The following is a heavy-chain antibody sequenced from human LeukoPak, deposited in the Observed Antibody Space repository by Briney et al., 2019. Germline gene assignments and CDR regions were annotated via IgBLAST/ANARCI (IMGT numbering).Heavy chain of an antibody. J-gene: IGHJ4*02. CDR1: GGSISSSNYY. D-gene: IGHD2-2*01. CDR3: ARGPTYQPIDF. Sequence: PSETLSLTCTVSGGSISSSNYYWGWIRQPPGKGLEWIASIHYSETTYYNPSLKSRVTISVDTSKNHFSLKLSAVTAADTAVYYCARGPTYQPIDFWGQGTLVTVSS. V-gene: IGHV4-39*02. CDR2: IHYSETT.